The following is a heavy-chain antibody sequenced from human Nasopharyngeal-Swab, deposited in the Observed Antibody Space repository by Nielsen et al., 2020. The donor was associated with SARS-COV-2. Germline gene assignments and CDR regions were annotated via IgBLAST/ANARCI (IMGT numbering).Heavy chain of an antibody. V-gene: IGHV1-18*01. CDR2: ISGYNGDT. Sequence: SVKVSCTASGYTFTDYGITFVRQPPGPGLEWVGWISGYNGDTKYAQNLQGRVTMTTDTSTSTASMELSGLGFDDTAVYYCARVVCADGTMSGGNCYSVYFLDYWGQGTLVTVSS. CDR3: ARVVCADGTMSGGNCYSVYFLDY. D-gene: IGHD2-15*01. J-gene: IGHJ4*02. CDR1: GYTFTDYG.